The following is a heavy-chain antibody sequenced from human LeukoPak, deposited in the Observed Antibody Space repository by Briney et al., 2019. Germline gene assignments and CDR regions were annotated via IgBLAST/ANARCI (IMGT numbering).Heavy chain of an antibody. Sequence: RGSLSLSCAVSGFTFSSYAMSWVRQAPGKGLECVSTISGTGGSTYYADSVKGRFTISRDNSKNTLYLQMNSLRAEDTAVYYCAKRRSPMVRELNVDYWGQGTLVTVSS. CDR3: AKRRSPMVRELNVDY. CDR2: ISGTGGST. V-gene: IGHV3-23*01. J-gene: IGHJ4*02. CDR1: GFTFSSYA. D-gene: IGHD3-10*01.